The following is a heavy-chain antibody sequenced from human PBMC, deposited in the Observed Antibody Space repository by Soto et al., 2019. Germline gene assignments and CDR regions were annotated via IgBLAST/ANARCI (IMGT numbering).Heavy chain of an antibody. V-gene: IGHV3-64*01. Sequence: EVQLVESGGGLVHPGGSLRLSCAAYGFTFSSYAMHWVRQAPGKGLEYVSAISSNGGSTYYANSVKGRFTISRDNSKNTLYLQMGSLRAEDMAVYYCARDRVGATTRAEYFQHWGQGTLVTVSS. D-gene: IGHD1-26*01. CDR3: ARDRVGATTRAEYFQH. CDR2: ISSNGGST. J-gene: IGHJ1*01. CDR1: GFTFSSYA.